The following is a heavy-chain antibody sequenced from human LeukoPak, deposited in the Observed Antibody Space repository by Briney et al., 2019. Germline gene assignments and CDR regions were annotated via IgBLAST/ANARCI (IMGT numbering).Heavy chain of an antibody. V-gene: IGHV3-64*01. D-gene: IGHD5-18*01. Sequence: GGSLRLSCAASGFTFSTYTMHWVRQAPGKGLEYVSSISGNGGSGEYANSVKGRFTISRDNSRNTLYLQMGSLRAEDMAVYYCARDAGYVRFDFWGQGTLATVSS. CDR1: GFTFSTYT. CDR2: ISGNGGSG. J-gene: IGHJ4*02. CDR3: ARDAGYVRFDF.